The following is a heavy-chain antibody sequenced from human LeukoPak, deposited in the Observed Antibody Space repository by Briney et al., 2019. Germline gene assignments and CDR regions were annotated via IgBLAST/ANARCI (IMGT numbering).Heavy chain of an antibody. J-gene: IGHJ3*01. D-gene: IGHD3-10*02. CDR1: GFTFSSYA. Sequence: PGGSLRLSCAVSGFTFSSYAMSWVRQGPGKGLEWVSYIRGGGSNTRYSDSVKGRFIISRDNSKNILYLQMNSLRAEDTAIYYCAKCSASYSNDAFDVWGRGTMVTVSS. CDR2: IRGGGSNT. V-gene: IGHV3-23*01. CDR3: AKCSASYSNDAFDV.